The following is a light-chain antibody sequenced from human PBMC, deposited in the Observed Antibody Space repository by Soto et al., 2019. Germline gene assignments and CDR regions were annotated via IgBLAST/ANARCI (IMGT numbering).Light chain of an antibody. CDR1: QDISSF. CDR2: TIS. V-gene: IGKV1-9*01. CDR3: QQLKTYPRT. J-gene: IGKJ1*01. Sequence: DIQLTQSPSFLSASVGDSVPITCRASQDISSFLAWYQQKPGKAPNLLVFTISTLQSGVPSRFSGSGSGTEFTLTISSPQPEDFATYYCQQLKTYPRTFGQGTKVEIK.